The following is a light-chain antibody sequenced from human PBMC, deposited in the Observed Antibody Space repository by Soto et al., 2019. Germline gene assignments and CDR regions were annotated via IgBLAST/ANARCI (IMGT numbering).Light chain of an antibody. CDR1: QSISSC. J-gene: IGKJ1*01. Sequence: DIQMTQSPSSLSASVGDRVTITCRASQSISSCLNWYQQKPGKAPKLLIYAASSLQGGVPSRFSGSGSGTDFTLTISSLQPEDFATYYCQDSYTTPVTFGQGTKVEI. CDR2: AAS. CDR3: QDSYTTPVT. V-gene: IGKV1-39*01.